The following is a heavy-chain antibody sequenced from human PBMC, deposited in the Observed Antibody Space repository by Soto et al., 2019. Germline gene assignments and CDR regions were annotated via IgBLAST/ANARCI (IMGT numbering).Heavy chain of an antibody. CDR1: GGTFSSYA. J-gene: IGHJ6*02. D-gene: IGHD3-10*01. Sequence: QVQLVQSGAEVKKPGSSVKDSCKASGGTFSSYAISWVRQAHGQGLEWMGGIIPIFGTANYAQKFQGRVTITADKSTSTAYMELSSLRSEDTDVYYCEIDLVDYYYGMDVWGQGTTVTVSS. CDR3: EIDLVDYYYGMDV. V-gene: IGHV1-69*06. CDR2: IIPIFGTA.